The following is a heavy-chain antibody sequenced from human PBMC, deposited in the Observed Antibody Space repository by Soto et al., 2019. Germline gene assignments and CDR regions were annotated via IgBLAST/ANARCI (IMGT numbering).Heavy chain of an antibody. CDR2: ISAYNGNT. CDR3: AISPMVVTATDNWFDP. J-gene: IGHJ5*02. CDR1: GYAFTSYG. V-gene: IGHV1-18*01. D-gene: IGHD2-21*02. Sequence: XPVKVACKASGYAFTSYGIIWVRQAPGQGLEWMGWISAYNGNTNYAQKLQGRVTMTTDTSTSTAYMELRSLRSDDTAVYYRAISPMVVTATDNWFDPWGQGTLVTVSS.